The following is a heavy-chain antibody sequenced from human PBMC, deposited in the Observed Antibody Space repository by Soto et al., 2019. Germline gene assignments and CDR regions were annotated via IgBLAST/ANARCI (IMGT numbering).Heavy chain of an antibody. D-gene: IGHD2-2*02. J-gene: IGHJ1*01. Sequence: SETLSLTCAVYGGSFSGYYLSWIRQPPGKGLEWIGEINHSGSTNYNPSLKSRVTISVDTSKNQFSLKLSSVTAADTAVYYCARERCSSTSCYKRLRYFQHWGQGTLVTVSS. V-gene: IGHV4-34*01. CDR2: INHSGST. CDR3: ARERCSSTSCYKRLRYFQH. CDR1: GGSFSGYY.